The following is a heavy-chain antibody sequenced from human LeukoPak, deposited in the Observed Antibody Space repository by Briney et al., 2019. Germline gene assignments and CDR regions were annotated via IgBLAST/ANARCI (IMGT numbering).Heavy chain of an antibody. J-gene: IGHJ6*03. CDR1: GFTVSSNY. CDR3: ARVGGDSSGYYYYYYYMDV. D-gene: IGHD3-22*01. Sequence: GGSLRLSYAASGFTVSSNYMSWVRQAPGKGLEWVSVIYSGGSTYYADSVKGRFTISRDNSKNTLYLQMNSLRAEDTAVYYCARVGGDSSGYYYYYYYMDVWGKGTTVTVSS. CDR2: IYSGGST. V-gene: IGHV3-66*02.